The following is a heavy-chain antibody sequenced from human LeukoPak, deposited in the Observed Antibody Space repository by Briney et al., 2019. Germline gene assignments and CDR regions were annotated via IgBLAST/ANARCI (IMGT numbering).Heavy chain of an antibody. CDR1: GGSISSYY. D-gene: IGHD6-6*01. Sequence: SETLSLTCTVSGGSISSYYWSWIRQPPGKGLEWIGYIYYSGSTNYNPSLKSRVTISVDTSKNQFSLKLSSVTAADTAVYYCASLYSSSSRYAFGYYYYGMDVWGQGTTVTVSS. V-gene: IGHV4-59*12. CDR3: ASLYSSSSRYAFGYYYYGMDV. J-gene: IGHJ6*02. CDR2: IYYSGST.